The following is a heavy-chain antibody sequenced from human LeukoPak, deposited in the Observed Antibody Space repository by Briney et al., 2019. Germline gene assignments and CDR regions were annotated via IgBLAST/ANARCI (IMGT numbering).Heavy chain of an antibody. V-gene: IGHV4-59*11. Sequence: SETLSLTCAVSGGSISSHYWSWIRQPPGKGLEWLGYVYYSGSTIYNPSLKTRVTISVDTSKNQFSLKLSSVTAADTAFYYCANTHFFYYYMDVWGKGTTVTVSS. CDR1: GGSISSHY. CDR2: VYYSGST. J-gene: IGHJ6*03. CDR3: ANTHFFYYYMDV.